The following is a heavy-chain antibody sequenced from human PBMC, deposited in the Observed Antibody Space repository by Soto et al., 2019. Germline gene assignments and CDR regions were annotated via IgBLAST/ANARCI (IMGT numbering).Heavy chain of an antibody. CDR1: GYTFKNYG. Sequence: QLVQSGSYVKKPGASVKVSCKASGYTFKNYGITWVRQAPGQGLEWVGWISAYNGNTHHAQKVQGRVTLTTDTSTSTVYLELNRVRSDDTAMYYCARAYGEHPDAFDLWGQRTMVTVSS. D-gene: IGHD4-17*01. CDR2: ISAYNGNT. CDR3: ARAYGEHPDAFDL. V-gene: IGHV1-18*01. J-gene: IGHJ3*01.